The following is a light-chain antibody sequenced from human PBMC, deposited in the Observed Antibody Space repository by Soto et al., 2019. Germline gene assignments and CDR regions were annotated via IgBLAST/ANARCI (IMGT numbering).Light chain of an antibody. CDR1: QSVTSNY. Sequence: EVVLTQSPGTVSLSPGERATLSCRASQSVTSNYLAWYQQKPGQAPRLLIYAASSRATGIPDRFSGSGSGTDFTLSISRREPEECEVYYCHQYGSSVTWTFGQGTKVESK. J-gene: IGKJ1*01. CDR3: HQYGSSVTWT. CDR2: AAS. V-gene: IGKV3-20*01.